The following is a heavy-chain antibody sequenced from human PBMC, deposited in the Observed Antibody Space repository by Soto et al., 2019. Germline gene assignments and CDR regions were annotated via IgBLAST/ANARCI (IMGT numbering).Heavy chain of an antibody. Sequence: GGSLRLSCAASGFTFSSYWMSWVCQAPGKGLEGVANIKQDGSEKYYVDSVKGRFTISRDNAKNSLSLQMNSLSAEDTAVYYCARDRRVARFYWGQGTLVTVSS. CDR1: GFTFSSYW. J-gene: IGHJ4*02. D-gene: IGHD2-15*01. CDR3: ARDRRVARFY. CDR2: IKQDGSEK. V-gene: IGHV3-7*01.